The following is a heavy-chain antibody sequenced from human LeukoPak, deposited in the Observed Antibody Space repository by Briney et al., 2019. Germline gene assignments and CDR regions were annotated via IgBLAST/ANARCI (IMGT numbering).Heavy chain of an antibody. V-gene: IGHV3-21*06. CDR3: ARALWSGPVYYGMDV. CDR2: ISSTSSYI. D-gene: IGHD3-10*01. Sequence: PGGSLRLSCAASGFTFTNYNFYWVRQAPGRGLEWVSSISSTSSYIYYADSMKGRFTISRDNAENSLYLQMNSLRAEDTAVYYCARALWSGPVYYGMDVWGQGTTVTVSS. J-gene: IGHJ6*02. CDR1: GFTFTNYN.